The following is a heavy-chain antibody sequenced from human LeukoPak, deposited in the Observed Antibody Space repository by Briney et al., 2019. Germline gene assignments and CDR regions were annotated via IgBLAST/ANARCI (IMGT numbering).Heavy chain of an antibody. Sequence: PGGSLRLSCAASGFTFSSYSMNWVRQAPGKGLEWVSYISSSSSTIYYADSVKGRFTISRDNAKNSLYLQMNSLRAEDTAVYYCARDYYDSSGYYGEGYYGMDVWGQGTTVTVSS. CDR3: ARDYYDSSGYYGEGYYGMDV. J-gene: IGHJ6*02. V-gene: IGHV3-48*04. CDR2: ISSSSSTI. D-gene: IGHD3-22*01. CDR1: GFTFSSYS.